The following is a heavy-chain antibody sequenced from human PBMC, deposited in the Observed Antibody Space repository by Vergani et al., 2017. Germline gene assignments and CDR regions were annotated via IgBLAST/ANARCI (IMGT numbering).Heavy chain of an antibody. Sequence: QVQLVESGGGVVQPGRSLRLSCAASGFTFSSYAMHWVRQAPGKGLEWVAVISYDGSNKYCADSVKGRFTISRDNSKNTLYLQMNSLRAEDTAVYYCAREGPGHCTNGVCSSYYYYYYMDVWGKGTTVTVSS. CDR1: GFTFSSYA. V-gene: IGHV3-30-3*01. CDR2: ISYDGSNK. CDR3: AREGPGHCTNGVCSSYYYYYYMDV. J-gene: IGHJ6*03. D-gene: IGHD2-8*01.